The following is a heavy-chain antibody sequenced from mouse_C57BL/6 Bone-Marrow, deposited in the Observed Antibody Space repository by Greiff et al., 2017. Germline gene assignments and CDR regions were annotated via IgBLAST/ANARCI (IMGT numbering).Heavy chain of an antibody. CDR3: ARDRGVVYFDY. Sequence: EVQRVESEGGLVQPGSSMKLSCTASGFTFSDYYMAWVRQVPEKGLEWVANINYDGSSTYYLDSLKSRFIISRDNAKNILYLQMSSLKSEDTATYYCARDRGVVYFDYWGQGTTLTVSS. V-gene: IGHV5-16*01. D-gene: IGHD1-1*01. CDR1: GFTFSDYY. J-gene: IGHJ2*01. CDR2: INYDGSST.